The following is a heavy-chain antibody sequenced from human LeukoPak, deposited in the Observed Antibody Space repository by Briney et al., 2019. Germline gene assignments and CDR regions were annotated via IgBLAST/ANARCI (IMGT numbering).Heavy chain of an antibody. D-gene: IGHD2/OR15-2a*01. CDR3: ARELKVGNTGYYFDY. CDR2: IYYSGSA. J-gene: IGHJ4*02. Sequence: SETLSLTCTVSGGSISSYYWSWIRQPPGKGLECIGYIYYSGSAYYNPSLKSRTTISVDTSSNQFSLKLASVTAADTAVYYCARELKVGNTGYYFDYWGQGALVPVSS. V-gene: IGHV4-59*01. CDR1: GGSISSYY.